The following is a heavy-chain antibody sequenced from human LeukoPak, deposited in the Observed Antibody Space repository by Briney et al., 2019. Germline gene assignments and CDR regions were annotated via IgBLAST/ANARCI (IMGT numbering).Heavy chain of an antibody. D-gene: IGHD2-2*03. Sequence: PGGSLRLSCAASGFTFSSYGMHWFRQAPGKGLEWVAFIRCDGSNKYYADSVKGRFTISRDNSKNTLYLQMNSLRAEDTAVYYCAKERMDIVVVPAAYFDYWGQGTLVTVSS. CDR3: AKERMDIVVVPAAYFDY. CDR1: GFTFSSYG. CDR2: IRCDGSNK. V-gene: IGHV3-30*02. J-gene: IGHJ4*02.